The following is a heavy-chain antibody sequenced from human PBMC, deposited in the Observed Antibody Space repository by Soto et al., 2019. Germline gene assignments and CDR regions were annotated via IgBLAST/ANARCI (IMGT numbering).Heavy chain of an antibody. CDR3: ARGSKVAVAGIVYYYYGMDV. CDR2: INHSGGT. V-gene: IGHV4-34*01. CDR1: GGSFRGYY. Sequence: GTLYLTIAVYGGSFRGYYWSWIRPPPGKGLEWIGEINHSGGTNYNPSLKSRVTISVDTSKNQFSLKLSSVTAADTAVYYCARGSKVAVAGIVYYYYGMDVWGQGTTVTVS. J-gene: IGHJ6*02. D-gene: IGHD6-19*01.